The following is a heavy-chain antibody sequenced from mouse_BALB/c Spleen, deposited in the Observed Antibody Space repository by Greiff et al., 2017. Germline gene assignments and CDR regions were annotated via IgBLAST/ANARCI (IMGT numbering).Heavy chain of an antibody. J-gene: IGHJ2*01. CDR3: ARWGNYGFDY. CDR1: GFTFSSFG. CDR2: ISSGSSTI. D-gene: IGHD2-1*01. Sequence: EVMLVESGGGLVQPGGSRKLSCAASGFTFSSFGMHWVRQAPEKGLEWVAYISSGSSTIYYADTVKGRFTISRDNPKNTLFLQMTSLRSEDTAMYYCARWGNYGFDYWGQGTTLTVSS. V-gene: IGHV5-17*02.